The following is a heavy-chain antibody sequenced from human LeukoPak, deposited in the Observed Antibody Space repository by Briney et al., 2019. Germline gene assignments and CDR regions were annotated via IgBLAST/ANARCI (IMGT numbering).Heavy chain of an antibody. Sequence: ASETLSLTCTVSGGSISSGSYYWSWIRQPAGKGLEWIGRIYTSGSTNYNPSLKSRVTISEDTSKNQFSLKLNSVTAADTAVHYCVRHDLSLLGSSWYNGWFDPWGQGTLVTVSS. V-gene: IGHV4-61*02. CDR2: IYTSGST. D-gene: IGHD6-13*01. J-gene: IGHJ5*02. CDR1: GGSISSGSYY. CDR3: VRHDLSLLGSSWYNGWFDP.